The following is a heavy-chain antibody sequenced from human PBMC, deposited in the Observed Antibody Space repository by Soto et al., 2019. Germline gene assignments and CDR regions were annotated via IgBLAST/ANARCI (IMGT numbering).Heavy chain of an antibody. CDR1: GGSFSGYY. J-gene: IGHJ6*02. V-gene: IGHV4-34*01. CDR2: INHSGST. Sequence: SSETLSLTCAVYGGSFSGYYWSWIRQPPGKGLEWIGEINHSGSTNYNPSLKSRVTISVDTSKNQFSLKLSSVTAADTAVYYCARGDFYGSGSYQYGMDVWGQGTMVTVSS. CDR3: ARGDFYGSGSYQYGMDV. D-gene: IGHD3-10*01.